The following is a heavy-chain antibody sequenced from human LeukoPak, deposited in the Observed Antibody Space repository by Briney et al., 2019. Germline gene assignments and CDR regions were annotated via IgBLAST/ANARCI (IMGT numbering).Heavy chain of an antibody. CDR2: ISSSSSYI. V-gene: IGHV3-21*01. D-gene: IGHD2-15*01. CDR1: GFTFSSYS. CDR3: AGQSRLGYCSGGSCYSQPFDP. Sequence: GGSLRLSCAASGFTFSSYSMNWVRQAPGKGLEWVSSISSSSSYIYYADSVKGRFTISRDNAKNSLYLQMNSLRAEDTAVYYCAGQSRLGYCSGGSCYSQPFDPWGQGTLVTVSS. J-gene: IGHJ5*02.